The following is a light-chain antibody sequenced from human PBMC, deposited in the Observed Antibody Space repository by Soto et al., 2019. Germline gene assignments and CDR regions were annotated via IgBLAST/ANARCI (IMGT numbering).Light chain of an antibody. CDR1: SSDVGGYAY. CDR3: SSYTSRTTPV. V-gene: IGLV2-14*01. CDR2: EVS. Sequence: QSVLTQPASVSGSPGQTITISCTGTSSDVGGYAYVSWYQQYPGKVPKLVISEVSNRPSGVSHRFSGSRSSNTASLTISGLQAEDEADYHCSSYTSRTTPVFGGGTKLTVL. J-gene: IGLJ2*01.